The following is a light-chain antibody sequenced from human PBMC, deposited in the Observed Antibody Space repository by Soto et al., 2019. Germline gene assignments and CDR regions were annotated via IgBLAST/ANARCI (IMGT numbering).Light chain of an antibody. V-gene: IGKV1-27*01. CDR3: QEYDSDPLT. Sequence: DIQMTQSPSSLSASVGDRVIITCRASQGISNSLAWYQQKPGKVPKLLIYAASTLQSGVPLRFSGSGSGTDFTLTISSLQVEDVATYYCQEYDSDPLTFGPGTKVDV. CDR2: AAS. J-gene: IGKJ3*01. CDR1: QGISNS.